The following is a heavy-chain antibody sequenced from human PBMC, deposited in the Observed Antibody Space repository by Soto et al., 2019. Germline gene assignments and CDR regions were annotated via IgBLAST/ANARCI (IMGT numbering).Heavy chain of an antibody. V-gene: IGHV4-30-4*02. CDR2: IYYSGNT. CDR1: GDSISSGDYY. CDR3: ARDLPRGYIYGQFDY. D-gene: IGHD5-12*01. Sequence: PSETLSLTCTVSGDSISSGDYYWSWIRQPPGKGLEWIGCIYYSGNTYYNPSLKSRFSISVDTSKNQFSLKLSSVTAADTAVYYCARDLPRGYIYGQFDYWGQGTLVTVSS. J-gene: IGHJ4*02.